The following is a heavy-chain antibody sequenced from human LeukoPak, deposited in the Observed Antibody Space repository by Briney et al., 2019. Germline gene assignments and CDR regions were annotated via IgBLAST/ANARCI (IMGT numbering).Heavy chain of an antibody. V-gene: IGHV1-24*01. D-gene: IGHD3-10*01. CDR2: FDPEDGET. J-gene: IGHJ4*02. CDR1: GYTLTELS. CDR3: ATSMVKRFGETREGYFDY. Sequence: ASVKVSCKVSGYTLTELSMHWVRQAPGKGLEWMGGFDPEDGETIYAQKFQGRVTMTEDTSTDTAYMELSSLRSEDTAVYYCATSMVKRFGETREGYFDYWGQGTLVTVSS.